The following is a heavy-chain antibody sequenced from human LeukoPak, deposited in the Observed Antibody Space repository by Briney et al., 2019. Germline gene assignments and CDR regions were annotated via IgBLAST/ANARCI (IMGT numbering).Heavy chain of an antibody. D-gene: IGHD1-26*01. CDR2: INHSGST. CDR1: GGSFSGYY. CDR3: AREGGSYYRKFDY. Sequence: SETLSLTCAVYGGSFSGYYWSWIRQPPGKGLEWIGEINHSGSTNYNPSLKSRVTISVDTSKNQFSLKLSSVTAADTAVYYCAREGGSYYRKFDYWGQGTLVTVSS. V-gene: IGHV4-34*01. J-gene: IGHJ4*02.